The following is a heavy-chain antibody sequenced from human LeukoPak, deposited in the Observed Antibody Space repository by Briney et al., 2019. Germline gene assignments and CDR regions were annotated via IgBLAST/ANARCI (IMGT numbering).Heavy chain of an antibody. J-gene: IGHJ4*02. CDR3: ARGVAPSNIDY. CDR2: IIPIFGTA. V-gene: IGHV1-69*13. CDR1: GYTFTSYG. Sequence: SVKVSCKASGYTFTSYGISWVRQAPGQGLEWMGGIIPIFGTANYAQKFQGRVTITADESTSTAYMELSSLRSEDTAVYYCARGVAPSNIDYWGQGTLVTVSS. D-gene: IGHD2-8*01.